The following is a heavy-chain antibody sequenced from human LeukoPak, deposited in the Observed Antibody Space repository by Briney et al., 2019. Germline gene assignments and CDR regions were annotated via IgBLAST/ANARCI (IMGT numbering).Heavy chain of an antibody. D-gene: IGHD6-19*01. CDR2: ITNGGVTT. CDR3: VKLSSGSGSKFGFDS. J-gene: IGHJ4*02. Sequence: GGSLRLSCAASGFTFGSYAMSWVRQTPGKSLEWVSIITNGGVTTYYADSVRGRFTISRDNSKNMLYLQMNSLRAEDTAVYYCVKLSSGSGSKFGFDSWGQGTLVTVSS. V-gene: IGHV3-23*01. CDR1: GFTFGSYA.